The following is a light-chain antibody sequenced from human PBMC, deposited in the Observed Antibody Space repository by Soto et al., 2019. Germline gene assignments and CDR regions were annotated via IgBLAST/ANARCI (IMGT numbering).Light chain of an antibody. Sequence: DIQMTESHSSLSASVGDRFTITCQASHDISNYLNWYQQRPGKAPTLLIYDASNLQTGVPSRFSGSGSGTEFTLTISSLQPDDFATYYCQQYNSYWTFGQGTKVDIK. J-gene: IGKJ1*01. CDR3: QQYNSYWT. CDR1: HDISNY. V-gene: IGKV1-33*01. CDR2: DAS.